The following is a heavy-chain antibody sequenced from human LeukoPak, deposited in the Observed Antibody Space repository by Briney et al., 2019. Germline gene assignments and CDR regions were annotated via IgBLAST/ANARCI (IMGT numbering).Heavy chain of an antibody. J-gene: IGHJ6*02. V-gene: IGHV3-30*04. CDR1: GFTFSSYA. CDR3: ARSDWGVVTAIPVGYYYGMDV. Sequence: GRSLRLSCAASGFTFSSYAMHWVRQAPGKGLEWVAVISYDGSNKYCADSVKGRFTISRDNSKNTLYLQMNSVRAEETTVYYCARSDWGVVTAIPVGYYYGMDVWGQGTTVTVSS. D-gene: IGHD2-21*02. CDR2: ISYDGSNK.